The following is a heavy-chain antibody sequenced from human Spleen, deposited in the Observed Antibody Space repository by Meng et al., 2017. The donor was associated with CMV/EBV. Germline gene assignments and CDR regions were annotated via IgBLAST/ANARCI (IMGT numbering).Heavy chain of an antibody. J-gene: IGHJ4*02. CDR3: ARDWGSGY. CDR2: ISSTGYTI. Sequence: GGSLRLSCVASGFTFSSYEMNWVRQAPGKGLEWISYISSTGYTIYYADSVKGRFTMSRDNAKNSVYLQMDSLRAGDTAVYYYARDWGSGYWGQGTLVTVS. D-gene: IGHD3-16*01. V-gene: IGHV3-48*03. CDR1: GFTFSSYE.